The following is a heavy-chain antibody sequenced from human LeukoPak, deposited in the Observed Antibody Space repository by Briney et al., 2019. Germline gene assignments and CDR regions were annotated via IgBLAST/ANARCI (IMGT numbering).Heavy chain of an antibody. Sequence: GGSLRLSCAASGFTVSSNYMSWVRQAPGKGLEWVSTISDSGGDTYYADSVQGRFTISRDKSKNTLFLQMNSLRAEDTAVYYCAKGRGPPYYFDFWGQGTLVTVSS. CDR1: GFTVSSNY. CDR3: AKGRGPPYYFDF. V-gene: IGHV3-23*01. J-gene: IGHJ4*02. D-gene: IGHD3-10*01. CDR2: ISDSGGDT.